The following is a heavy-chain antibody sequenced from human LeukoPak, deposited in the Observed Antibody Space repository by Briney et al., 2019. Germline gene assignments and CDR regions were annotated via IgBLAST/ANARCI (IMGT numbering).Heavy chain of an antibody. CDR3: ARTPSRYCSSTSCYSYWYFDL. Sequence: PSETLSLICAVYGGSFSGYYWSWIRQPPGKGLEWIGEINHSGSTNYNPSLKSRVTISVDTSKNQFSLKLSSVTAADTAVYYCARTPSRYCSSTSCYSYWYFDLWGRGTLVTVSS. V-gene: IGHV4-34*01. D-gene: IGHD2-2*02. CDR2: INHSGST. J-gene: IGHJ2*01. CDR1: GGSFSGYY.